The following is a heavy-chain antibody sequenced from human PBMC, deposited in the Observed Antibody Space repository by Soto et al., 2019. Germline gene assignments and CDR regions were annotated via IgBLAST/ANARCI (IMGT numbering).Heavy chain of an antibody. CDR3: ARGLFPRQVGRGVRNWFDP. J-gene: IGHJ5*02. D-gene: IGHD3-10*01. Sequence: GASVKVSCKTSGYTFSGYDINWVRQATGQGLEWMGWMNPNSGDTAYAQKFQGRVTMTRNTSINTAYMELSRLRFEDSAVYYCARGLFPRQVGRGVRNWFDPWGQGTLVTVSS. CDR1: GYTFSGYD. CDR2: MNPNSGDT. V-gene: IGHV1-8*01.